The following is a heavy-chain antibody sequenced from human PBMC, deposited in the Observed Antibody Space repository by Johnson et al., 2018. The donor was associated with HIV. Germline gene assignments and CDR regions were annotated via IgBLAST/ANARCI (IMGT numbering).Heavy chain of an antibody. D-gene: IGHD2-2*01. CDR3: ARDRCSSTSCIDAFDI. CDR1: GFTVSSNY. CDR2: ISSSGSTI. V-gene: IGHV3-11*04. Sequence: VQLVESGGGVVQPGRSLRLSCAASGFTVSSNYMSWIRQAPGKGLEWVKNISSSGSTIYYADSVKGRFTISRDNSKNTQYLQMNSQRAEDTAVYYCARDRCSSTSCIDAFDIWGQGTMVTVSS. J-gene: IGHJ3*02.